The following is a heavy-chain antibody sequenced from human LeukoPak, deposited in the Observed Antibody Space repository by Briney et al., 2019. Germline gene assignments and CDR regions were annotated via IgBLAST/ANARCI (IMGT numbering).Heavy chain of an antibody. CDR2: ISGSGGST. D-gene: IGHD2-15*01. CDR1: GFTFSNYA. V-gene: IGHV3-23*01. Sequence: PGGSLRLSCAASGFTFSNYAMSWVRQAPGKGLEWVSGISGSGGSTYYTDSVKGRFTISRDNSKNTVYLQMNGLRVEDTAVYYCAKCNGGTCYSAGDYWGQGTLVTVSS. CDR3: AKCNGGTCYSAGDY. J-gene: IGHJ4*02.